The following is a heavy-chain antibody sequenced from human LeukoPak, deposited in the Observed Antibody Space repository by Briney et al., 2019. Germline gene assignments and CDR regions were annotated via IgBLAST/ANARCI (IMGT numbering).Heavy chain of an antibody. D-gene: IGHD2-2*01. CDR3: ARANFLYCSSTSCLFDY. Sequence: GASVKVSCKASGYTFTDYYMHWVRQAPGQGFEWMGWINPNDGDTYYAQKFLGRVTMTRDTSISTAHMEVSRLRSDDTAVYYCARANFLYCSSTSCLFDYWGQGTLVTVSS. CDR2: INPNDGDT. CDR1: GYTFTDYY. V-gene: IGHV1-2*02. J-gene: IGHJ4*02.